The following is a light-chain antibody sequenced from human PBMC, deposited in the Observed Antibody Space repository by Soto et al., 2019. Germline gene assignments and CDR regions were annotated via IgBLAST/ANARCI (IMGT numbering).Light chain of an antibody. Sequence: EIELTQSPGTLSLSPWERATLSCKASQTVQFNYVAWYQQKPVQAPRLLINAASNRATGTPDRFSGSGSGMDFTLTISSLEPEDFSVYYCQQSGDSQWTHGQGTKVDIK. J-gene: IGKJ1*01. CDR2: AAS. CDR3: QQSGDSQWT. V-gene: IGKV3-20*01. CDR1: QTVQFNY.